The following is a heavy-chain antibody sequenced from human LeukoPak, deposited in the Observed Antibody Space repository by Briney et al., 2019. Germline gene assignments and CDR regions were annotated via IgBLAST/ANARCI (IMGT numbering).Heavy chain of an antibody. CDR2: VSYDGENK. D-gene: IGHD3-10*01. J-gene: IGHJ4*02. CDR1: GFTFSSFG. V-gene: IGHV3-30*18. CDR3: TKDQSILWFAFDY. Sequence: GGSLRPSCAASGFTFSSFGMHWVRQAPGKGLEWVAVVSYDGENKYYADSVKGRFTISRDNSKNTVHLQMNSLRPEDTAVYHCTKDQSILWFAFDYWGQGALVTVSS.